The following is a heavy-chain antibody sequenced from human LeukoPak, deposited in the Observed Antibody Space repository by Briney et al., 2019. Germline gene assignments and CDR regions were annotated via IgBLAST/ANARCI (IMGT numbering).Heavy chain of an antibody. D-gene: IGHD5-12*01. J-gene: IGHJ4*02. CDR3: ARGRGSTSRY. CDR2: ISTYNGNT. Sequence: ASVKVSCKASGYTFTSYGITWLRQAPGQGLEWMGWISTYNGNTNYAQNLQGRVTMTTDPSTSTAYMELRSLRSDDTAVYYCARGRGSTSRYWGQGTLVTVSS. CDR1: GYTFTSYG. V-gene: IGHV1-18*01.